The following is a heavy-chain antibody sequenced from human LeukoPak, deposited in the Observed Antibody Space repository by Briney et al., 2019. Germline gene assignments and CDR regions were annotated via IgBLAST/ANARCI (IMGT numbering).Heavy chain of an antibody. D-gene: IGHD3-3*01. CDR3: ARISYDFWSGYWIGNDHYYYYYMDV. J-gene: IGHJ6*03. Sequence: GGSLRLSCAASGFTFSSYSMNWVRQAPGKGLEWVSSISSSSSYIYYADSVKGRFTISRDNAKNSLYLQMNSLRAEDTAVYYCARISYDFWSGYWIGNDHYYYYYMDVWGKGTTVTVSS. V-gene: IGHV3-21*01. CDR1: GFTFSSYS. CDR2: ISSSSSYI.